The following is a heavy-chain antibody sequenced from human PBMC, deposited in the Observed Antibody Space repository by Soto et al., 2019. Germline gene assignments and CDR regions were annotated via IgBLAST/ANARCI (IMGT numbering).Heavy chain of an antibody. CDR2: ISGNGGST. Sequence: EVQLLESGGDLVQPGGSLRLSCAASGFTFASYAMNWVRQAPGKGLEWVSGISGNGGSTYYADSLKGRFTISRDNSKNTLYLQMNSLRAEDTAVYYCAKAQLLWFGLTDYWGQGTLVTVSS. V-gene: IGHV3-23*01. D-gene: IGHD3-10*01. CDR3: AKAQLLWFGLTDY. J-gene: IGHJ4*02. CDR1: GFTFASYA.